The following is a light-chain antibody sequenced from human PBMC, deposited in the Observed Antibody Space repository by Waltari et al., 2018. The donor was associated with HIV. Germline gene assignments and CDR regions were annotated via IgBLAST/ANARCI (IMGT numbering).Light chain of an antibody. CDR1: QSVSSN. CDR2: GAS. CDR3: QQYGSSRST. V-gene: IGKV3-15*01. J-gene: IGKJ5*01. Sequence: EIVMTQSPATLSVSPGERATLSCRASQSVSSNLAWYQQKPGQAPRLLIYGASTRATGIPARFSGSGSGTEFTLTISGLEPEDFAVYYCQQYGSSRSTFGQGTRLEIK.